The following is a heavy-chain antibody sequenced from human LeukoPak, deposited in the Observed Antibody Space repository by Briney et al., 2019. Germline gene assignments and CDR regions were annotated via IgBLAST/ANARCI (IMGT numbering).Heavy chain of an antibody. CDR3: SLNSGYDFDWYFDL. V-gene: IGHV3-7*02. CDR2: IKQDGSEK. J-gene: IGHJ2*01. D-gene: IGHD5-12*01. Sequence: GGSLRLSCAASGFTSSSYWMSWVRQAPGKGLEWVANIKQDGSEKYYVGSVKGRFTISRDNAKNSLYLQMNSLRAEDTAVYYCSLNSGYDFDWYFDLWGRGTLVTVSS. CDR1: GFTSSSYW.